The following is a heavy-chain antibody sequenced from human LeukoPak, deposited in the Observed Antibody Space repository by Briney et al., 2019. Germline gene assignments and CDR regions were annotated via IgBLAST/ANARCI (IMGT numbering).Heavy chain of an antibody. CDR1: GFIFSNHS. Sequence: GGSLRLSCVVSGFIFSNHSMNWVRQGPGRGLDWVSSISSRGSYRFYADSVKGRFTISRDNASKSLSLQMTSLRGEDTAVYYCVRGSRKLGGMDVWGQGTTVTVSS. CDR2: ISSRGSYR. D-gene: IGHD1-7*01. J-gene: IGHJ6*02. CDR3: VRGSRKLGGMDV. V-gene: IGHV3-21*01.